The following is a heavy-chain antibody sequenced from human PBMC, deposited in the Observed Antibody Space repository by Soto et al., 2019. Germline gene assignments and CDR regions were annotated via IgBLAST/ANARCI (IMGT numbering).Heavy chain of an antibody. CDR3: ARMYSSSSGDY. CDR2: ISYDGSNK. V-gene: IGHV3-30*03. D-gene: IGHD6-6*01. J-gene: IGHJ4*02. Sequence: LRLSCAASGFTFSSYGMHWVRQAPGKGLEWVAVISYDGSNKYYADSVKGRFTISRDNSKNTLYLQMNSLRAEDTAVYYCARMYSSSSGDYWGQGTLVTVSS. CDR1: GFTFSSYG.